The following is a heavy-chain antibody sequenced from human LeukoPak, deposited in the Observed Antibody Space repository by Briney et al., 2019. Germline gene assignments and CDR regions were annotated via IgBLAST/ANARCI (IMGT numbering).Heavy chain of an antibody. Sequence: GGSLRLSCAASGFTFSSYGMHWVRQAPGKGLEWVAFIRYDGSNKYYADSVKGRFTISRDNSKNTLYLQMNSLRAEDTAVYYCAKDRQWLVPGYFQHWGQGTLVTVSS. CDR2: IRYDGSNK. CDR1: GFTFSSYG. CDR3: AKDRQWLVPGYFQH. D-gene: IGHD6-19*01. J-gene: IGHJ1*01. V-gene: IGHV3-30*02.